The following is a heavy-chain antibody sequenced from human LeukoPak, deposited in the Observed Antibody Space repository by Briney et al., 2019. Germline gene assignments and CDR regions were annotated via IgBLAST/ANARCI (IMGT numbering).Heavy chain of an antibody. D-gene: IGHD3-9*01. V-gene: IGHV3-23*01. Sequence: PGGSLRLSCAASGFTFSDYGMNWVRQAPGKGLEWVSAISGSGGSTYYADSVKGRFTISRDNSKNTLYLQMNSLRAEDTAVYYCAKGYYDILTGYYHSDAFDIWGQGTMVTVSS. CDR2: ISGSGGST. CDR1: GFTFSDYG. J-gene: IGHJ3*02. CDR3: AKGYYDILTGYYHSDAFDI.